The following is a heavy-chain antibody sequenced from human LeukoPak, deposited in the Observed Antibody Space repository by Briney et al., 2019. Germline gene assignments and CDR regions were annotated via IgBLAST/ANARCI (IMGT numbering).Heavy chain of an antibody. Sequence: ASVKVSCKASGYTFTGYYMHWVRQAPGQGLEWMGWISAYNGNTNYAQKLQGRVTMTTDTSTSTAYMELRSLRSDDTAVYYCARDHQGYYYDNSGYLSGWGQGTLVTVSS. CDR3: ARDHQGYYYDNSGYLSG. D-gene: IGHD3-22*01. V-gene: IGHV1-18*04. CDR1: GYTFTGYY. J-gene: IGHJ1*01. CDR2: ISAYNGNT.